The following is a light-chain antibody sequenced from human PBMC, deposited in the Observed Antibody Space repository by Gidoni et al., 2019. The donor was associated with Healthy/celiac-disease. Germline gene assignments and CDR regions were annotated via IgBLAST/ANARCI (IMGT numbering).Light chain of an antibody. CDR1: QSISSY. CDR3: QQRST. Sequence: DIQMTQSPSSLSASVGDRVTITCRASQSISSYLNWYQQKPGKAPKLLIYAASSLQSGVPSRFSGSGSGTDFTLTIRSLQPEDFATYYCQQRSTFGPGTKVDIK. J-gene: IGKJ3*01. V-gene: IGKV1-39*01. CDR2: AAS.